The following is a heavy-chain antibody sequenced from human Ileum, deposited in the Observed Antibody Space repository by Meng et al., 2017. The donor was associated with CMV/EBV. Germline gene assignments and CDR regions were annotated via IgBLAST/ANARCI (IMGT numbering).Heavy chain of an antibody. D-gene: IGHD2-15*01. CDR2: IYYSGST. V-gene: IGHV4-39*07. J-gene: IGHJ5*02. CDR1: GGSISSSNYY. CDR3: ARDGRGAATPNGWFDP. Sequence: SETLSLTCTVAGGSISSSNYYWGWIREPPGKGLEWIGSIYYSGSTYYNPALKSRVTISVDTSKNPFSLKLSSVTAADTAVYYCARDGRGAATPNGWFDPWGQGTLVTVSS.